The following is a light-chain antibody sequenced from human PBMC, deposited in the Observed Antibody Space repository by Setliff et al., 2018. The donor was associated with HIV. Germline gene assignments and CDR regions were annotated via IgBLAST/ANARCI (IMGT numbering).Light chain of an antibody. CDR1: SSDVGSYNY. V-gene: IGLV2-14*01. J-gene: IGLJ3*02. CDR3: SSYTSSSTWV. CDR2: EVS. Sequence: QSVLAQPASVSGSPGQSITIPCTGTSSDVGSYNYVSWYQQHPGKAPKLMIYEVSNRPSGVSNRFSGSKSGNTASLTISGLQAEDEGDYYCSSYTSSSTWVFGGGTKVT.